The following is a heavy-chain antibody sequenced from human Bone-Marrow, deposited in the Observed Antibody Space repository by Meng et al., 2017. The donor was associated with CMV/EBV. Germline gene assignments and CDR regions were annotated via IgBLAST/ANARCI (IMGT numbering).Heavy chain of an antibody. CDR1: GFTFSSYW. Sequence: GESLKISCAASGFTFSSYWMSWVRQAPGKGLEWVANIKQDGSEKYYVDSVKGRFTISRDNAKNSLYLQMNSLRAEDTAVYYCARDQIVLMVYAHPYDLRNYYYYGMDVWGQGTTVTVSS. CDR3: ARDQIVLMVYAHPYDLRNYYYYGMDV. CDR2: IKQDGSEK. D-gene: IGHD2-8*01. J-gene: IGHJ6*02. V-gene: IGHV3-7*01.